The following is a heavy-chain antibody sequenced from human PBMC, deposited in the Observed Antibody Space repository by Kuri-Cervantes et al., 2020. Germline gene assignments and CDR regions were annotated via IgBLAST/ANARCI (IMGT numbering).Heavy chain of an antibody. J-gene: IGHJ6*02. CDR1: GYTFINYY. Sequence: ASVKVSCKASGYTFINYYVHWVRQAPGQGLEWMGITNPSGGSTGYAQKFQGRVTVTRDTSTSTVYMELSSLRSEDTAVYYCARGWVDDYGGNSGYYGMDVWGQGTTVTVSS. V-gene: IGHV1-46*01. CDR3: ARGWVDDYGGNSGYYGMDV. CDR2: TNPSGGST. D-gene: IGHD4-23*01.